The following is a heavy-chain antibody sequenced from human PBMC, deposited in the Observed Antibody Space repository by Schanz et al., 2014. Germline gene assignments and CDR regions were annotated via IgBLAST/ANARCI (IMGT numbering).Heavy chain of an antibody. CDR3: AKDAENPAMITDYIDY. V-gene: IGHV3-23*01. CDR2: ISGSGGNT. J-gene: IGHJ4*02. D-gene: IGHD5-18*01. CDR1: GFTFRGYA. Sequence: EVQLLESGGGLVQPGGSLRLSCAASGFTFRGYAMSWVRQAPGRGLEWVSIISGSGGNTYYADAVRGRFTISRDNSKTTVYLQMNSVRAEDTAVYYCAKDAENPAMITDYIDYWGQGTLVTVSS.